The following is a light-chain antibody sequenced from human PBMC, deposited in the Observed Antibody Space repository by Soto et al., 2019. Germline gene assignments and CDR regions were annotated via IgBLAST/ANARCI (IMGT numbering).Light chain of an antibody. V-gene: IGLV2-14*01. Sequence: QPVLTQPASVSGSPGQSITISCTGTSSDVGGYNYVSWYQQHPGKAPKLMIYDVSNRPSGVSNRFSGSKSGNTASLTISGLQAEDEDDYYCSSYTSSSTLPDVFGTGTKVTVL. CDR1: SSDVGGYNY. J-gene: IGLJ1*01. CDR3: SSYTSSSTLPDV. CDR2: DVS.